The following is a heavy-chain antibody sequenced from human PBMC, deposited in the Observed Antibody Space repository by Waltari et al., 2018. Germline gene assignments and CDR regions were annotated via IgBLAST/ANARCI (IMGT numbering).Heavy chain of an antibody. CDR2: IYSGGST. CDR1: GFTVSSNY. Sequence: EVQLVESGGGLIQPGGSLRLSCAASGFTVSSNYMSWVRQAPGKGLGWVSVIYSGGSTYYAESVKVRFTISRDNSKNTLYRQMNSLRAEDTAVYYCAREVNVARYAFDIWGQGTMVTVSS. CDR3: AREVNVARYAFDI. V-gene: IGHV3-53*01. D-gene: IGHD1-1*01. J-gene: IGHJ3*02.